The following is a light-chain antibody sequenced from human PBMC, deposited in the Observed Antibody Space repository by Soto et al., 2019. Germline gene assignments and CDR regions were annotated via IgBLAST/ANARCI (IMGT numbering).Light chain of an antibody. Sequence: ELVLTHSPATLSLSPGERATLSCRASQFLSSYLAWYQQIPGQPPRLLIYDTSNRVTGIPARFSGSRSGTDFTLTISSLEPEDFAVYFCHQRNKFGQGTRLEI. V-gene: IGKV3-11*01. J-gene: IGKJ5*01. CDR3: HQRNK. CDR1: QFLSSY. CDR2: DTS.